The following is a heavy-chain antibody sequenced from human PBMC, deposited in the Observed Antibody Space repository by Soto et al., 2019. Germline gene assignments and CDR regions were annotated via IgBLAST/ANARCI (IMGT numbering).Heavy chain of an antibody. D-gene: IGHD3-10*01. V-gene: IGHV1-18*01. Sequence: ASVKVSCKASGYTFTSYGISWVRQAPGQGLEWMGWISAYNGNTNYAQKLQGRVTMTTDTSTSTAYMELRSLRSDDTAVYYCAMSLWPMDYFEYWGQGTLVTVSS. CDR3: AMSLWPMDYFEY. J-gene: IGHJ4*02. CDR2: ISAYNGNT. CDR1: GYTFTSYG.